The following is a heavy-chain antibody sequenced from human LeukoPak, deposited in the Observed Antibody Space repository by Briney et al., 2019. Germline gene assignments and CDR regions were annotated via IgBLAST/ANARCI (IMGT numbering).Heavy chain of an antibody. CDR2: IKQDGSEE. D-gene: IGHD6-13*01. V-gene: IGHV3-7*01. CDR3: ARAGPSSSWHQFDY. J-gene: IGHJ4*02. CDR1: GFTFSSYW. Sequence: GGSLRLSCAASGFTFSSYWMSWVRQAPGKGLEWVANIKQDGSEEYYVDSVKGRFTISRDNAKNSLYLQMNSLRAEDTAVYYCARAGPSSSWHQFDYWGQGTLVTVSS.